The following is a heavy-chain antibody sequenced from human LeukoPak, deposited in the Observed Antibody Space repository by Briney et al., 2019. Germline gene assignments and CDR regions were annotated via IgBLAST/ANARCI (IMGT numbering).Heavy chain of an antibody. CDR2: ISYDGSTK. D-gene: IGHD4-11*01. J-gene: IGHJ4*02. CDR1: GFSVSNNY. V-gene: IGHV3-30*18. Sequence: PGGSLRLSCEASGFSVSNNYMNWVRQAPGKGLEWVTLISYDGSTKYYSDSVKGRFTLSRDNSKNTLYLQMNSLRAEDTAVYYCAKKKTDYSYPSSFDYWGQGTLVTVSS. CDR3: AKKKTDYSYPSSFDY.